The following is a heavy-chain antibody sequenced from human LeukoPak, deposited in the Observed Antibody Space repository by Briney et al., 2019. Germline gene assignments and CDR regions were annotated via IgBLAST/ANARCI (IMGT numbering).Heavy chain of an antibody. CDR1: GGSISSGSYY. D-gene: IGHD2-8*01. Sequence: ASETLSLTCTVSGGSISSGSYYWSWIRQPAGKGLEWIGRIYTSGSTNYNPSLKSRVTISVDTSKNQFSLKLSSVTAADTAVYYCARGSFIVLMVYATEQIIDYWGQGTLVTVSS. V-gene: IGHV4-61*02. J-gene: IGHJ4*02. CDR3: ARGSFIVLMVYATEQIIDY. CDR2: IYTSGST.